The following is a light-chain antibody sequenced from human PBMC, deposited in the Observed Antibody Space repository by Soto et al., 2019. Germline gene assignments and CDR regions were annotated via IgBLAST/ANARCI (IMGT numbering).Light chain of an antibody. J-gene: IGKJ1*01. CDR3: QQHWT. Sequence: EIVLTQSPATLSLSPGERATLSCRASQSVSSYLAWYQQKPGRAPRLLIYDASNRATGIPARFSGSGSGTDFTLTISSLEPEDFAVYYCQQHWTFGQGTKVDIK. CDR1: QSVSSY. V-gene: IGKV3-11*01. CDR2: DAS.